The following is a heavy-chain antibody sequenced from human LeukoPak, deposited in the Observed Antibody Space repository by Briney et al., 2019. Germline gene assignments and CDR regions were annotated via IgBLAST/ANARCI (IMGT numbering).Heavy chain of an antibody. J-gene: IGHJ4*02. CDR1: GGSISGAHFY. CDR3: AGAYGGLAS. D-gene: IGHD4-23*01. V-gene: IGHV4-31*03. CDR2: IYYSGST. Sequence: KTSETLSLTCTVSGGSISGAHFYWTWIRQHPGKGLEWIGYIYYSGSTSYNPSLQSRVTISVDMSKNQFSLELSSVTAADTAVYYCAGAYGGLASWGQGTLVTVSP.